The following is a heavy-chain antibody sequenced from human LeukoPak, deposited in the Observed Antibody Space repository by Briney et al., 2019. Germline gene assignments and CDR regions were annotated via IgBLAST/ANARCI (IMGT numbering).Heavy chain of an antibody. CDR2: IKQDGSEK. D-gene: IGHD3-10*02. CDR1: GFTFSTHW. CDR3: AELGITMIGGV. V-gene: IGHV3-7*01. J-gene: IGHJ6*04. Sequence: GGSLRLSCAASGFTFSTHWMSWVRQAPGKGLEWVANIKQDGSEKYYVDSVKGRFTISRDNAKNSLYLQMNSLRAEDTAVYYCAELGITMIGGVWGKGTTVTISS.